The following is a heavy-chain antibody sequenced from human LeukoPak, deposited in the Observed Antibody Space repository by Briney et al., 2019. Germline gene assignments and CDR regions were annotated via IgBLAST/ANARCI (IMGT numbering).Heavy chain of an antibody. Sequence: GESLKISCEGSGYSFTNYWIGWVRQMPGKGLEWMGVIYPDDSDTRYSPSFQGQVTISADKSIGTTYLQWSSLKASDTAMYYCAIGGDSSTSCYRCFNYWGQGTLVTVSS. V-gene: IGHV5-51*01. CDR2: IYPDDSDT. CDR3: AIGGDSSTSCYRCFNY. J-gene: IGHJ4*02. CDR1: GYSFTNYW. D-gene: IGHD2-2*01.